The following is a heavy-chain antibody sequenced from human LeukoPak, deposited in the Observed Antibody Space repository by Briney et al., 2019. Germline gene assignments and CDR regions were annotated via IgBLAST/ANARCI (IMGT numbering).Heavy chain of an antibody. D-gene: IGHD3-3*01. CDR3: ARDGGYFWSGHYPNNWFDP. CDR2: INPNSGGT. V-gene: IGHV1-2*02. CDR1: GYTFTGYY. Sequence: VASVKVSCKASGYTFTGYYMHWVRQAPGQGLEWMGWINPNSGGTNYAQKFQGRVTMTRDTSISTAYMELSRLRSDDTAVYYCARDGGYFWSGHYPNNWFDPWGQGTLVTVSS. J-gene: IGHJ5*02.